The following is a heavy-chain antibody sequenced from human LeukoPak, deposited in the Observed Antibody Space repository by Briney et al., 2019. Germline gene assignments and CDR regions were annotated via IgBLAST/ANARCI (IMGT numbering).Heavy chain of an antibody. J-gene: IGHJ5*02. CDR2: ISSSGSTI. Sequence: AESLSLSYAASGFSFSDHYMDCVRQAPGKGLEWVSYISSSGSTIYYADSEKGRFTIFRDKSKNTLSLQMNSLRVEDTAVYYCAKRSHSIGWPNWFDTCGQGTLVTVSS. CDR1: GFSFSDHY. D-gene: IGHD6-19*01. CDR3: AKRSHSIGWPNWFDT. V-gene: IGHV3-11*01.